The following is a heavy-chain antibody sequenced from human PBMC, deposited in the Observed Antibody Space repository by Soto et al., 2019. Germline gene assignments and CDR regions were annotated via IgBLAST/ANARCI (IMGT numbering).Heavy chain of an antibody. CDR3: ARGSEYGDYPYYYYCGMDV. V-gene: IGHV4-39*01. J-gene: IGHJ6*02. CDR2: IYYSGST. D-gene: IGHD4-17*01. Sequence: PSETLSLTCTVSGGSISSSSYYWGWIRQPPGKGLEWIGSIYYSGSTYYNPSLKSRVTISVDTSKNQFSLKLSSVTAADTAVYYCARGSEYGDYPYYYYCGMDVWGQGTTVTVSS. CDR1: GGSISSSSYY.